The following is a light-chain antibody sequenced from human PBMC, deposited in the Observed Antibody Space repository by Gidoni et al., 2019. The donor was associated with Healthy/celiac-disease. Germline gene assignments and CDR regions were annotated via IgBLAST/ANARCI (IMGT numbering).Light chain of an antibody. CDR1: QSVSSY. J-gene: IGKJ1*01. CDR2: DAS. V-gene: IGKV3-11*01. CDR3: QQRSKWPWT. Sequence: ELVLTQSPATLSLSPGERATLSCRASQSVSSYLAWYQQKPGQAPRLLIYDASNRATGIPARFSGSGSGTDFTLTISSLEPEDFAVYYCQQRSKWPWTFGQGTKVEIK.